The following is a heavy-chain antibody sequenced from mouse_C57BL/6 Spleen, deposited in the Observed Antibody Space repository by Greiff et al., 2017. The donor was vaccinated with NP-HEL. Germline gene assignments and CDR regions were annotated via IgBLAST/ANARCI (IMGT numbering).Heavy chain of an antibody. CDR2: ISSGSSTI. D-gene: IGHD1-1*01. CDR1: GFTFSDSG. CDR3: ARPYGSSYRWYFDV. J-gene: IGHJ1*03. V-gene: IGHV5-17*01. Sequence: EVHLVESGGGLVKPGGSLKLSCAASGFTFSDSGMHWVRQAPEQGLEWVAYISSGSSTIYYADTVKGRFTISRDNAKNTLFLQMTSLRSEDTAMYYCARPYGSSYRWYFDVWGTGTTVTVSS.